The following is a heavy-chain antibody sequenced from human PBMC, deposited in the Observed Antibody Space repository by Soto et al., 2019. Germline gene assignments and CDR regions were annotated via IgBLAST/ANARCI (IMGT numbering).Heavy chain of an antibody. CDR3: ASLAPYYYGSGSHAKYYYYYMDV. CDR1: GGSISSSSYY. Sequence: SETLSLTCTVSGGSISSSSYYWGWIRQPPGKGLEWIGSIYYSGSTYYNPSLKSRVTISVDTSKNQFSLKLSSVTAADTAVYYCASLAPYYYGSGSHAKYYYYYMDVWGKGTTVTVSS. CDR2: IYYSGST. J-gene: IGHJ6*03. V-gene: IGHV4-39*01. D-gene: IGHD3-10*01.